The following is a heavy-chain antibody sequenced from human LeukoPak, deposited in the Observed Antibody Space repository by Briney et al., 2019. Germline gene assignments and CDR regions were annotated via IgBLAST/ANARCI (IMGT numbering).Heavy chain of an antibody. CDR2: IYRSGST. CDR1: GYSISSGYY. J-gene: IGHJ4*02. V-gene: IGHV4-38-2*02. D-gene: IGHD1-26*01. Sequence: SETLSLTCTVSGYSISSGYYWGWIRQPPGKGLEWIGSIYRSGSTYYNPSLKSRVTISVDTSKNQFSLKLSSVTAADTAVYYCARDTGWDGIGYDYWGQGTLVTVSS. CDR3: ARDTGWDGIGYDY.